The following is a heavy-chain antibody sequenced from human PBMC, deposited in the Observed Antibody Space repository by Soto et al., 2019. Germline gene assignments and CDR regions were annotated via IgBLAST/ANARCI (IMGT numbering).Heavy chain of an antibody. CDR3: ARDQTLPYYYGSGSYYKARYGMDV. J-gene: IGHJ6*02. CDR2: IYYSGST. CDR1: GGSISIYY. D-gene: IGHD3-10*01. Sequence: PSETLSLTCTVSGGSISIYYWSWVRQPPGKGLEWIGYIYYSGSTNYNPSLKSRVTISVDTSKNQFSLKLSSVTAADTAVYYCARDQTLPYYYGSGSYYKARYGMDVWGQGTTVTVSS. V-gene: IGHV4-59*13.